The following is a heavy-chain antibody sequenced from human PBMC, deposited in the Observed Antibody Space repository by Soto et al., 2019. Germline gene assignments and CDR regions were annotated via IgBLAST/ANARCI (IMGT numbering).Heavy chain of an antibody. J-gene: IGHJ1*01. V-gene: IGHV1-18*01. CDR3: ARDAPVYCSGGSCYSEYFQH. D-gene: IGHD2-15*01. CDR2: ISAYNGNT. CDR1: GCTFTSYG. Sequence: QVQLVQSGAEVKKPGASVKVSCKASGCTFTSYGISWVRQAPGQGLEWMGWISAYNGNTNYAQKLQGRVTMTTDTSTSTAYMELRSLRSDDTAVYYCARDAPVYCSGGSCYSEYFQHWGQGTLVTVSS.